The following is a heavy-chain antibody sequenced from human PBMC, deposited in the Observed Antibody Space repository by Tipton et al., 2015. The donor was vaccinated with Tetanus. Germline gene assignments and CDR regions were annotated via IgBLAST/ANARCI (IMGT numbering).Heavy chain of an antibody. V-gene: IGHV1-2*02. Sequence: QLVQSGPEVKKPGDSVKVSCKASGYTFTGNYIHWVRQAPGQGLEWMGGIFPQFGTSNYAPQFQDRVTMTADTSTGTVYMDLSRLRSADTAAYYCVRPDGYCSGGSCYLALDSWGQGTLITVSS. J-gene: IGHJ5*01. D-gene: IGHD2-15*01. CDR1: GYTFTGNY. CDR2: IFPQFGTS. CDR3: VRPDGYCSGGSCYLALDS.